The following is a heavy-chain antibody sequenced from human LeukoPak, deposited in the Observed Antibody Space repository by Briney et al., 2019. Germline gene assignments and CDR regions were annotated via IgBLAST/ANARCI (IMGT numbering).Heavy chain of an antibody. D-gene: IGHD6-19*01. J-gene: IGHJ4*02. Sequence: GASVKVSCKTSGYTFNDYYIHWVRQAPGQGLEWMGWINPNSGGTNYAQKFQGRVTMTRDTSISTAYMELSRLRSDDTAVYYCARSLRGIAVAGYFGYWGQGTLVTVSS. CDR2: INPNSGGT. V-gene: IGHV1-2*02. CDR3: ARSLRGIAVAGYFGY. CDR1: GYTFNDYY.